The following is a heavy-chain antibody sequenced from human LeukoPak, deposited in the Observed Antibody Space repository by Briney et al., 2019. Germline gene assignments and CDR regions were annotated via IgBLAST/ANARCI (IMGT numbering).Heavy chain of an antibody. D-gene: IGHD6-19*01. CDR2: ISHSGST. Sequence: SETLSLTCAVYGGSFSGYYWSWIRQPPGKGLEWIGEISHSGSTNYNPSLKSRVTISVDTSKNQFSLKLSSVTAADTAVYYCARSVGAVAAAPFDYWGQGTLVTVSS. V-gene: IGHV4-34*01. CDR1: GGSFSGYY. CDR3: ARSVGAVAAAPFDY. J-gene: IGHJ4*02.